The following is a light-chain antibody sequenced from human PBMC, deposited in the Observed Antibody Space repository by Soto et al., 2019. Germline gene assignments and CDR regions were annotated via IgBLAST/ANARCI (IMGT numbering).Light chain of an antibody. V-gene: IGKV1-39*01. CDR3: HQSYDSPLT. Sequence: DIQMTQSPSSLSASVGDRVTITCRASQSINKYLNWYRQKPGKAPELLIYAASSLQNGVPSTFSGSGSGTDFTLTISSLQPEDFATYYCHQSYDSPLTFGGGTKVEIK. CDR2: AAS. CDR1: QSINKY. J-gene: IGKJ4*01.